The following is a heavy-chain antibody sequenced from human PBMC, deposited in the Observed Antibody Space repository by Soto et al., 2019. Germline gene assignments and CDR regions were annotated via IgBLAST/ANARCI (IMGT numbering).Heavy chain of an antibody. CDR3: VMVDNYVTPTPQDV. D-gene: IGHD3-16*01. Sequence: QVQLVQSGDEVKKPGASVKVSCKASGYIFVNYGIAWVRQAPGQGLEWMGWISPYTGNTHSATKINGKLTMTTDTPPITANMDRGSLTSDDTAVYYCVMVDNYVTPTPQDVWGQGTTVTVSS. CDR2: ISPYTGNT. CDR1: GYIFVNYG. V-gene: IGHV1-18*01. J-gene: IGHJ6*02.